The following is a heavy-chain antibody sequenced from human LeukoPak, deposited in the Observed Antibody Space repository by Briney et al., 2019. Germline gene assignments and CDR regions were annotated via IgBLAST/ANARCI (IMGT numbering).Heavy chain of an antibody. CDR1: GGSFSCYY. CDR2: IKQSGST. J-gene: IGHJ4*02. V-gene: IGHV4-34*01. CDR3: PGGRPRQLYYFDS. Sequence: PPETLSLTCSVYGGSFSCYYWSWIRQPPGDGLGWIGEIKQSGSTNYNPTLKRRFTLSVDTPKNQFTLKLSSVTAGATAGYSLPGGRPRQLYYFDSWRQGTLVTVPS. D-gene: IGHD1-1*01.